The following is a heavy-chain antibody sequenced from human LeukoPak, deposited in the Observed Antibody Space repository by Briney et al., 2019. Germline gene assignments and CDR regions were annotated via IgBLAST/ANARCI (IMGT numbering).Heavy chain of an antibody. D-gene: IGHD4-4*01. Sequence: PSETLSLTCTVPGGSISSYYWSWIRQPPGKGLEWIGYIYYSGSTNYNPSLKSRVTISVDTSKNQFSLKLSSVTAADTAVYYCARRYSNSRFDPWGQGTLVTVSS. CDR3: ARRYSNSRFDP. J-gene: IGHJ5*02. CDR1: GGSISSYY. V-gene: IGHV4-59*08. CDR2: IYYSGST.